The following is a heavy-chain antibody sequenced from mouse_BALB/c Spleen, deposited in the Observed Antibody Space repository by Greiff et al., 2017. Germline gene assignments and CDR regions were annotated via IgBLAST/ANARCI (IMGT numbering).Heavy chain of an antibody. J-gene: IGHJ4*01. Sequence: EVKLMESGGGLVKPGGSLKLSCAASGFAFSSYDMSWVRQTPEKRLEWVAYISSGGGSTYYPDTVKGRFTISRDNAKNTLYLQMSSLKSEDTAMYYCARHWRGGNPSYAMDYWGQGTSVTVSS. CDR3: ARHWRGGNPSYAMDY. V-gene: IGHV5-12-1*01. CDR2: ISSGGGST. D-gene: IGHD2-1*01. CDR1: GFAFSSYD.